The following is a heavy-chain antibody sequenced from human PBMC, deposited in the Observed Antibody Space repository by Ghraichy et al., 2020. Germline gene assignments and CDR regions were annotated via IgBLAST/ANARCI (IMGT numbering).Heavy chain of an antibody. D-gene: IGHD3-16*01. CDR3: AKNRRARALNAYYFDH. CDR2: IRFDGNNK. J-gene: IGHJ4*02. CDR1: GFSFSDYG. V-gene: IGHV3-30*02. Sequence: GGSLRLSCAASGFSFSDYGMHWVRQAPGKGLEWVAFIRFDGNNKYYRDSVRGRFTISRDNFRKTVFLQLNSLRPEDTALYYCAKNRRARALNAYYFDHWGLGTLVTVSS.